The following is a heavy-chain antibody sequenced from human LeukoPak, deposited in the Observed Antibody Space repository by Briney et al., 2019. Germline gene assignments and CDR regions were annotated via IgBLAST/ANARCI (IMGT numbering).Heavy chain of an antibody. CDR2: INHSGST. Sequence: SETLSLTCAVYGGSFSGYYWSWIRQPPGKGLEWIGEINHSGSTNSNPSLKSRVTISLDTSKNQFSLKLSSVTAADTAVYYCASGRADAFDIWGQGTMVTVSS. J-gene: IGHJ3*02. V-gene: IGHV4-34*01. CDR1: GGSFSGYY. CDR3: ASGRADAFDI.